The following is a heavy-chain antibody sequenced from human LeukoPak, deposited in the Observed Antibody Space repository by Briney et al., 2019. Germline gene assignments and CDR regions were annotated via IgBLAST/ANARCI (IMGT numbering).Heavy chain of an antibody. J-gene: IGHJ4*02. CDR2: INHSGST. CDR3: ARGWGYSSGYYYVH. V-gene: IGHV4-39*07. D-gene: IGHD3-22*01. Sequence: SETLSLACTVSGGSISSGGYYWSWIRQHPGKGLEWIGEINHSGSTNYNPSLKSRVTISVDTSKNQFSLKLSSVTAADTAVYYCARGWGYSSGYYYVHWGQGTLVTVSS. CDR1: GGSISSGGYY.